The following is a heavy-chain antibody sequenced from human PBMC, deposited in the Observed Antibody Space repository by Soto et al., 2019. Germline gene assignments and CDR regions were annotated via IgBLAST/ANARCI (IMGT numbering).Heavy chain of an antibody. V-gene: IGHV3-48*02. CDR1: GFTFSSYS. J-gene: IGHJ4*02. D-gene: IGHD5-12*01. Sequence: GESLKISCAASGFTFSSYSMNWVRQAPGKGLEWVSYISSSSSTIYYADSVKGRFTISRDNAKNSLYLQMNSLRDEDTAVYYCASGSDGFFDYWGQGTLVTVSS. CDR2: ISSSSSTI. CDR3: ASGSDGFFDY.